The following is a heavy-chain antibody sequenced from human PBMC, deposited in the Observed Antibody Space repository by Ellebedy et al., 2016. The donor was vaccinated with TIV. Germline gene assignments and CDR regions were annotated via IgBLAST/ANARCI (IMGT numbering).Heavy chain of an antibody. D-gene: IGHD3-10*01. V-gene: IGHV3-23*01. CDR3: ARVVDNAFDI. Sequence: GGSLRLSCVASGFTFDTFAMTWVRQAPGKGLEWVSRIGGSGGSPMYADSVRGRFTISRDNSQNTLYLQMNSLRAEDTALYYCARVVDNAFDIWGQGTMVTVSS. CDR1: GFTFDTFA. J-gene: IGHJ3*02. CDR2: IGGSGGSP.